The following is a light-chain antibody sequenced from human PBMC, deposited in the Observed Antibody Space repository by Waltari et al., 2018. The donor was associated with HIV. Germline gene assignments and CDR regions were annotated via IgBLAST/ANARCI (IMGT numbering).Light chain of an antibody. CDR3: QKYDNSLLT. CDR1: QGIRNY. Sequence: DIQMTQSPSSLSASVGDRVTITCRASQGIRNYLAWYQQKPGKTPKLLIYDASTLQVGVPSRCSGSGSGADFTLTISSLQPEDVGTYYCQKYDNSLLTFGPGTKVD. V-gene: IGKV1-27*01. J-gene: IGKJ3*01. CDR2: DAS.